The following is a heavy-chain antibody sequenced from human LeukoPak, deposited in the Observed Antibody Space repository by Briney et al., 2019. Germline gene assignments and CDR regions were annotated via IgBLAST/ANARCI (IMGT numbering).Heavy chain of an antibody. CDR3: ARLYYDFWSGAPRRGDAFDI. CDR2: IYTSGST. D-gene: IGHD3-3*01. J-gene: IGHJ3*02. Sequence: SETLSLTCNVSGGAISSTAYYWGWIRQPPGKGLEWIGRIYTSGSTNYNPSLKSRVTISVDTSKNQFSLKLSSVTAADTAVYYCARLYYDFWSGAPRRGDAFDIWGQGTMVTVSS. CDR1: GGAISSTAYY. V-gene: IGHV4-61*02.